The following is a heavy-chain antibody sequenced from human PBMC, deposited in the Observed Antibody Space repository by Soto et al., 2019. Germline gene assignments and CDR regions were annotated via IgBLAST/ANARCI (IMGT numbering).Heavy chain of an antibody. CDR2: IYYSGST. V-gene: IGHV4-39*01. J-gene: IGHJ4*02. Sequence: PSETLSVTCTVSGDSISSSSYYWGWIRQPPGKGLEWIGSIYYSGSTYYNPSLKSRVTISVDTSRIHFSLKLISVTAADTAVYYCARQSYDSSDYFDYWGQGTLVTVSS. CDR1: GDSISSSSYY. CDR3: ARQSYDSSDYFDY. D-gene: IGHD3-22*01.